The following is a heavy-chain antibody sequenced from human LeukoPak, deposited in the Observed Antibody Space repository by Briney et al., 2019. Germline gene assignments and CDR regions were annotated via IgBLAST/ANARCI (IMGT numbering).Heavy chain of an antibody. V-gene: IGHV1-18*04. Sequence: GASVKVSCKASGYTFTGYYMHWVRQAPGQGLEWMGWISAYNGNTNYAQKLQGRVTMTTDTSTSTAYMELRSLRSDDTAVYYCARVSSGWPRDYWGQGTLVTVSS. CDR2: ISAYNGNT. CDR3: ARVSSGWPRDY. CDR1: GYTFTGYY. J-gene: IGHJ4*02. D-gene: IGHD6-19*01.